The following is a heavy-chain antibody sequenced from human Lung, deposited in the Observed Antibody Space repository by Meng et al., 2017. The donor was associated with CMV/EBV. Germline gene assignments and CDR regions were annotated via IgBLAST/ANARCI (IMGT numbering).Heavy chain of an antibody. D-gene: IGHD7-27*01. CDR2: ISYDGSNK. V-gene: IGHV3-30*14. Sequence: GESLKISCAASGFTFSSYAMHWVRQAPGKGLEWVAVISYDGSNKYYADSFKGRFTISGDNSKNTLYLQMNSLRAEDTAVYFCARERSREHWGWGQGTLVTVSS. J-gene: IGHJ4*02. CDR1: GFTFSSYA. CDR3: ARERSREHWG.